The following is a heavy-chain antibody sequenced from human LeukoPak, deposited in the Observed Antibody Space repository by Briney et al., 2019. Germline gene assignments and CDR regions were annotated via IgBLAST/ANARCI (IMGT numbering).Heavy chain of an antibody. D-gene: IGHD3-22*01. J-gene: IGHJ4*02. CDR1: GGSFSGFY. Sequence: SETLSLTRSVYGGSFSGFYWNWIRQPPGKGLEWIGEINHSGSTHYSPSLKSRLSISVDPSKNQFSLKLSSVTAADAAVYYCARGRRSSGYYMYYFDYWGQGTLVTVSS. V-gene: IGHV4-34*01. CDR2: INHSGST. CDR3: ARGRRSSGYYMYYFDY.